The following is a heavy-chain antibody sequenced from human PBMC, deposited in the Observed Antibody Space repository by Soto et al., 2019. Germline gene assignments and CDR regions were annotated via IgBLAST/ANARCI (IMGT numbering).Heavy chain of an antibody. Sequence: SETLSLTCTVSGGSITNYYWSWIRQPPGKGLEWIGYIYSSGSTNYNPSLKSRVTTSVDTSNNQFSLKLSSVTAADTAVYYCARDIMGTNYYYYGMDVWGQGTTVTVSS. D-gene: IGHD2-8*01. CDR1: GGSITNYY. CDR2: IYSSGST. CDR3: ARDIMGTNYYYYGMDV. V-gene: IGHV4-59*01. J-gene: IGHJ6*02.